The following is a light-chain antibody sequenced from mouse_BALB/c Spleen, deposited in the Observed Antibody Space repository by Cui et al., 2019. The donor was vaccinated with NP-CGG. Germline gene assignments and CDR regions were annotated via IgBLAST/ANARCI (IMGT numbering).Light chain of an antibody. CDR2: GTN. CDR1: TGAVTTSNY. V-gene: IGLV1*01. Sequence: QAVVTQESALTTSPGETVTLTCRSSTGAVTTSNYANWVQTKQDHLFTGLIGGTNNRAPGVPARFSGSLIGDKAALTITGAQTEDEAIYFCALWYSNHWVFGGGTKLTVL. CDR3: ALWYSNHWV. J-gene: IGLJ1*01.